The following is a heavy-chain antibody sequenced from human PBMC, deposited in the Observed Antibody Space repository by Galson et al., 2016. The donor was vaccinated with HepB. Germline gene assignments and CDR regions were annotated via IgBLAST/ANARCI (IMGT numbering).Heavy chain of an antibody. J-gene: IGHJ3*02. CDR1: GFVLSAYW. CDR2: INQDGNGR. D-gene: IGHD6-25*01. V-gene: IGHV3-7*01. Sequence: ALRLPCAASGFVLSAYWLSWVRQSPGKGLEWVASINQDGNGRYYVDSAKGRFIISRDNARTSLSLQMHSLRVDDTSIYYCVSGYTSGIWGPGTMVIVSS. CDR3: VSGYTSGI.